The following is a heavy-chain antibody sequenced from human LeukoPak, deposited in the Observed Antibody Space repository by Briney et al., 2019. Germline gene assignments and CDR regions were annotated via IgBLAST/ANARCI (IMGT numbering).Heavy chain of an antibody. CDR1: GFTFSSYE. V-gene: IGHV3-48*03. D-gene: IGHD3-9*01. CDR2: ISSSGSTI. CDR3: ARTYYDILTGYNPYFDY. J-gene: IGHJ4*02. Sequence: GGSLRLSCAASGFTFSSYEMNWVRQAPGKGLEWVSYISSSGSTIYYADSVKGRFTISRDNAKNSLYLQMNSLRVEDTAVYYCARTYYDILTGYNPYFDYWGQGILVTVSS.